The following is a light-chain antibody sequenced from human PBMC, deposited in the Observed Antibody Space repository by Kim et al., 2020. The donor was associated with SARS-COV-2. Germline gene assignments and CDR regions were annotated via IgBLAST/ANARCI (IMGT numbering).Light chain of an antibody. Sequence: SYELTQPPSLSVSPGQTASIPCSGDDLDHKYVSWYQQRPGQSPVLVIFQDFTRPSGIPERFSGSNSANTATLTIRGTQSIDEADYFCQVWDNNIWVFGGGTQLTVL. J-gene: IGLJ3*02. CDR3: QVWDNNIWV. V-gene: IGLV3-1*01. CDR1: DLDHKY. CDR2: QDF.